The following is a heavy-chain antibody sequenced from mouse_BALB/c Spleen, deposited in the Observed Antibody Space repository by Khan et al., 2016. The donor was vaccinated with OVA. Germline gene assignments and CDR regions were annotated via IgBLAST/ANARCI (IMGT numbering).Heavy chain of an antibody. V-gene: IGHV14-3*02. CDR2: IDPEFGNT. J-gene: IGHJ4*01. Sequence: EVQLQESGAELVKPGASVKLSCTASGFNIKDTYIHWVKQRPEQGLEWIGRIDPEFGNTKYDPKFQDKASIIADTSSNTAYLHLSSLTSEDTAVYFYTRAEIHYYGSYAMDYWGQGTSVTVSS. CDR3: TRAEIHYYGSYAMDY. D-gene: IGHD1-2*01. CDR1: GFNIKDTY.